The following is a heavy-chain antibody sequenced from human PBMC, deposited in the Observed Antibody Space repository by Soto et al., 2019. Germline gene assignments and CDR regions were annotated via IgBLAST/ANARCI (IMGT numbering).Heavy chain of an antibody. J-gene: IGHJ3*02. Sequence: SETLSLTCTVSGGSISSSSYYWGWIRQPPGKGLEWIGSIYYSGSTYYNPSLKSRVTISVDTSKNQFSLKLSSVTAADTAVYYCARPIFNYYDSSGYYRDRAFDIWGQGTMVTVSS. CDR1: GGSISSSSYY. D-gene: IGHD3-22*01. CDR2: IYYSGST. V-gene: IGHV4-39*01. CDR3: ARPIFNYYDSSGYYRDRAFDI.